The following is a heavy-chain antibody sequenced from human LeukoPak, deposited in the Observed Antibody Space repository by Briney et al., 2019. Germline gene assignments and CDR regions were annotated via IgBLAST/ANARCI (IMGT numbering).Heavy chain of an antibody. CDR1: GFTFSSYA. CDR2: ISYDGSNK. D-gene: IGHD3-22*01. V-gene: IGHV3-30*04. CDR3: AKGKDYYDSSAQVDY. Sequence: GGSLRLSCAASGFTFSSYAMHWVRQAPGKGLEWVAVISYDGSNKYYADSVKGRFTISRDNSKNTLYLQMNSLRAEDTAVYYCAKGKDYYDSSAQVDYWGQGTLVTVSS. J-gene: IGHJ4*02.